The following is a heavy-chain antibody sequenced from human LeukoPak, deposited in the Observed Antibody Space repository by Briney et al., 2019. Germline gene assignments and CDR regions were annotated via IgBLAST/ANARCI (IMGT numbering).Heavy chain of an antibody. J-gene: IGHJ6*03. CDR2: ISSSGSTI. Sequence: GGSLRLSCAASGFTFSSYEMNWVRQAPGKGLEWASYISSSGSTIYYADSVKGRFTISRDNAKNSLYLQMNRLRAEDTAVYYCARSILGVGTTYYYYYYMDVWGKGTTVTVSS. CDR3: ARSILGVGTTYYYYYYMDV. CDR1: GFTFSSYE. D-gene: IGHD1-1*01. V-gene: IGHV3-48*03.